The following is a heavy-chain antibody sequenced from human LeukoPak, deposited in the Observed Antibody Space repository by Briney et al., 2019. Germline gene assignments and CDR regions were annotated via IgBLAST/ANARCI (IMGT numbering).Heavy chain of an antibody. CDR1: GYTFTSYD. CDR2: MNPNSGNT. J-gene: IGHJ4*02. Sequence: ASVKVSCKASGYTFTSYDINWVRQATGQGLEWMGWMNPNSGNTGYAQKFQGRVTITRNTSISTAYMELSSLRSEDTAVYYCARGPYLSELAPFDYWGQGTLVTVSS. V-gene: IGHV1-8*03. CDR3: ARGPYLSELAPFDY. D-gene: IGHD2/OR15-2a*01.